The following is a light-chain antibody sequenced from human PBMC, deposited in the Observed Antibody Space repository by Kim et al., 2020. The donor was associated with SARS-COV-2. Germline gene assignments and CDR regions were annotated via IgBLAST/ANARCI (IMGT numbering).Light chain of an antibody. J-gene: IGKJ4*01. CDR3: QQRSNWRT. Sequence: LSHAQRPTRSCRASESVDTSLTWCQQQPGQAPKLLIYDASKRATGIPARFSGSGSGTDFTLTISSLKPEDFAVYCCQQRSNWRTFGGRTKVDIK. CDR1: ESVDTS. CDR2: DAS. V-gene: IGKV3-11*01.